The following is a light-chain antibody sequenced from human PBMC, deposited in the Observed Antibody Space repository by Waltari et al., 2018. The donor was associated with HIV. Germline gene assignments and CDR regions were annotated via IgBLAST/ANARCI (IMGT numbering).Light chain of an antibody. CDR1: SSDVGGYDS. V-gene: IGLV2-11*01. CDR2: DVI. J-gene: IGLJ3*02. Sequence: QSALTQPRSVSGSPGQSVTISCTGTSSDVGGYDSVSWYLQHPGKVPKLIIYDVIKRSFGVPDRFAGSKSGNTASLTISGLQTEDEADYFCCSYAGTYTYVLFGGGTKLTVL. CDR3: CSYAGTYTYVL.